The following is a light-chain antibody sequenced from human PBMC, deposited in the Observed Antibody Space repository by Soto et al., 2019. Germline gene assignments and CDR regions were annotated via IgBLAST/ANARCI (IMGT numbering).Light chain of an antibody. CDR2: AAS. Sequence: DSKIPQAPCTLYASVRDSVSITCRASQSISAWLAWYQQKPGKAPKLLIFAASSLQSGVPSRFSGSRSGPDFTLTISSLQPEDFATYYCQQSYSSPPTFGQGTKVYI. CDR3: QQSYSSPPT. J-gene: IGKJ1*01. CDR1: QSISAW. V-gene: IGKV1-39*01.